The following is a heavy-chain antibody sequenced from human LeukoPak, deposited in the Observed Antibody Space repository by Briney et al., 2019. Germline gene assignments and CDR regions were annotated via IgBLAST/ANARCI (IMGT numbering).Heavy chain of an antibody. Sequence: SETLSLTSSVSGGSISSTAYYWGWIRQPPGQGLEWIGSIYYTGITYYNPSLKSRVTISLDTSRNQFSLKLNSVTAPETAVYYCVGRRGDGDYRPEYWGQGTLVTVSS. CDR2: IYYTGIT. CDR3: VGRRGDGDYRPEY. V-gene: IGHV4-39*01. J-gene: IGHJ4*02. D-gene: IGHD4-17*01. CDR1: GGSISSTAYY.